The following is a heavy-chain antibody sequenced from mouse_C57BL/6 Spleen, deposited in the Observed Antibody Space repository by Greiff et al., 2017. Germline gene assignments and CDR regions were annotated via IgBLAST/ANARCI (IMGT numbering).Heavy chain of an antibody. CDR2: ISDGGSYT. V-gene: IGHV5-4*01. D-gene: IGHD3-1*01. Sequence: EVQLVESGGGLVKPGGSLKLSCAASGFTFSSYAMSWVRQTPEKRLEWVATISDGGSYTYYPDNVKGRFTISRDNAKNTLYLQMSHLKSEDTAMXYCARERSVGRFAYWGQGTLVTVSA. J-gene: IGHJ3*01. CDR3: ARERSVGRFAY. CDR1: GFTFSSYA.